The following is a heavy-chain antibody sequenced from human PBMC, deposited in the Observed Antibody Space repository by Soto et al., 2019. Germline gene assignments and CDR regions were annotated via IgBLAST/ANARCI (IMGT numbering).Heavy chain of an antibody. Sequence: SETLSLTCTVSGGSISRGGYYWSWIRQHPGKGLEWIGYIYYSGSTYYNPSLKSRVTISVDTSKNQFSLKLSSVTAADTAVYYCARDQATVTTSYYGMDVWGQGTTVTVSS. CDR1: GGSISRGGYY. J-gene: IGHJ6*02. V-gene: IGHV4-31*03. CDR2: IYYSGST. CDR3: ARDQATVTTSYYGMDV. D-gene: IGHD4-17*01.